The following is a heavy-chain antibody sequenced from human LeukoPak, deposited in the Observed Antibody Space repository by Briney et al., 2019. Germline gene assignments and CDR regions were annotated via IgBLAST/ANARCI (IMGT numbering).Heavy chain of an antibody. CDR3: ARGEWDLLFDY. V-gene: IGHV4-59*01. CDR2: IFYSGST. Sequence: SESLSLTCTVSGGSISGYYWSWIRQPPGKGLEWSGYIFYSGSTNYNPSLKSRVTISVDTSKNQFSLKLSSVTAADTAVYYCARGEWDLLFDYWGQGTLVTVSS. CDR1: GGSISGYY. D-gene: IGHD1-26*01. J-gene: IGHJ4*02.